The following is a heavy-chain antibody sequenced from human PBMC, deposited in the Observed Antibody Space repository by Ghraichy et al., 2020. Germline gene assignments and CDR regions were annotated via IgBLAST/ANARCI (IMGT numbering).Heavy chain of an antibody. Sequence: SQTLSLTCTVSGGSITNYCWTWIRQSAGKGLEWIGRIHSSGSTRYNPSLESRVTMSVDTPKNQFSLKLTSVTAADTAIYYCARGLDSRVDWNFFDHWGQGTLVTVSS. CDR1: GGSITNYC. CDR3: ARGLDSRVDWNFFDH. V-gene: IGHV4-4*07. D-gene: IGHD1-7*01. CDR2: IHSSGST. J-gene: IGHJ5*02.